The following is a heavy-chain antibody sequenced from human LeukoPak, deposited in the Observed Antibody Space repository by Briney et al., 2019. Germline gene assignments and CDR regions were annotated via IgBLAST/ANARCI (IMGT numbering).Heavy chain of an antibody. V-gene: IGHV3-21*01. Sequence: GSLRLSCAASGFTFSDYSMNWVRQAPETGLEWVSSISSSGTYTYYADSVKGRFTISRDNAKNSLYLQMNSLRVEDTAVYYCARRQFSSGNYWGQGTLVTVSS. D-gene: IGHD6-19*01. CDR1: GFTFSDYS. CDR2: ISSSGTYT. J-gene: IGHJ4*02. CDR3: ARRQFSSGNY.